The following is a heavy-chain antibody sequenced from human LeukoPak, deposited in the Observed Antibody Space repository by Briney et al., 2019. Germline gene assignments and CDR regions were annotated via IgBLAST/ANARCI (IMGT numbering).Heavy chain of an antibody. V-gene: IGHV3-7*01. J-gene: IGHJ1*01. Sequence: TGRSLRLSCAASGFTLSSYWMSWVRQAPGKGLEWVANIKRDGSEKYYVDSVKGRFTISRDNAKNSLYLQMNSLRVEDTAVYYCVRDDGATKPCWGQGTLVTVSS. D-gene: IGHD1-26*01. CDR3: VRDDGATKPC. CDR1: GFTLSSYW. CDR2: IKRDGSEK.